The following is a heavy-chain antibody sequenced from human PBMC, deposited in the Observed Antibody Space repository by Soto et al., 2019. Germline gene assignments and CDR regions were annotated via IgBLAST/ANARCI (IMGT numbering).Heavy chain of an antibody. CDR3: ARWRYCLIGGCFPSWFDS. J-gene: IGHJ5*01. CDR1: GDSISSVDSF. Sequence: SETLSLTSSVSGDSISSVDSFCAWIRQPPGHALEYIGYIYISATTYYNPSFESRVAISLDTSKSHFSLNVTSVTAAATAVYFGARWRYCLIGGCFPSWFDSWGQGTLVTVSS. D-gene: IGHD2-15*01. CDR2: IYISATT. V-gene: IGHV4-30-4*01.